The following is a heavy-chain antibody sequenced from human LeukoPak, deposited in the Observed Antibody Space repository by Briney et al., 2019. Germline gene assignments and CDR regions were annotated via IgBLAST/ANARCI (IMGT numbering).Heavy chain of an antibody. J-gene: IGHJ4*01. CDR2: IYHSGRT. Sequence: SETLSLTCAVSGGSISSTSWYSWVRQPPGKGLEWIGEIYHSGRTNYKASLKSRVTISLDKSKNQFSLKLTSVTAADTAVYYCASLLGPLSYNFGFARDYWGQGTLVTVSS. CDR1: GGSISSTSW. V-gene: IGHV4-4*02. D-gene: IGHD5-18*01. CDR3: ASLLGPLSYNFGFARDY.